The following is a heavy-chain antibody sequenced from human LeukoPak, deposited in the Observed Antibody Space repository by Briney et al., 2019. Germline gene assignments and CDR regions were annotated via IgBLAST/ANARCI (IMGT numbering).Heavy chain of an antibody. CDR2: INSNSGGT. D-gene: IGHD2-21*01. CDR3: ARQIVSGSMGCDF. Sequence: ASVKVSCKASGYTFSGYYIHWVRQAPGQGLEWMGWINSNSGGTIFAQNFQGRVTMARDTSITTAYMELSRLRSDDTAVYHCARQIVSGSMGCDFWGQGTLVTVSS. CDR1: GYTFSGYY. V-gene: IGHV1-2*02. J-gene: IGHJ4*02.